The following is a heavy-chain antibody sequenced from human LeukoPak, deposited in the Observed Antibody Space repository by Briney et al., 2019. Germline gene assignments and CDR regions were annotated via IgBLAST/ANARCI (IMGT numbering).Heavy chain of an antibody. CDR2: ISFDGSNK. V-gene: IGHV3-30*18. J-gene: IGHJ4*02. Sequence: GGSLRLSCAASGLTFSSYGMYWVRQAPGKGLECVALISFDGSNKYYAESVKGRFTISRDNSKNTLYLQVNSLRAEDTAVYYCAKDYPRDCSGDCGPFDSWGQGTRVTVSS. CDR3: AKDYPRDCSGDCGPFDS. CDR1: GLTFSSYG. D-gene: IGHD2-21*02.